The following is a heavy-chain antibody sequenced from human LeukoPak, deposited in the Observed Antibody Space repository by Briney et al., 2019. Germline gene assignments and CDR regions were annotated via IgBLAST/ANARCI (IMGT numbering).Heavy chain of an antibody. J-gene: IGHJ4*02. CDR1: GFTLSSYA. CDR2: ISGSGGST. D-gene: IGHD3-22*01. V-gene: IGHV3-23*01. CDR3: AKESWYYDSSGYLDY. Sequence: PGGSLRPSCAASGFTLSSYAMSWVRQAPGKGLEWVSAISGSGGSTYYADSVKGRFTISRDNPKNTLYLQMNSLRAEDTAVYYCAKESWYYDSSGYLDYWGQGTLVTVSS.